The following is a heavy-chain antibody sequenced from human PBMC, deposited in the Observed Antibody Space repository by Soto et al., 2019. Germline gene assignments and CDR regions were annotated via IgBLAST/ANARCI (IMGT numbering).Heavy chain of an antibody. CDR1: GFTFSSYS. J-gene: IGHJ4*02. Sequence: GGSLRLSCAASGFTFSSYSMNWVRQAPGKGLEWVSSISSSSSYIYYADSVKGRFTISRDNAKNSLYLQMNSLRAEDTAVYYCARGDTAMSEYYFAYWGQGTLVTVSS. CDR3: ARGDTAMSEYYFAY. CDR2: ISSSSSYI. D-gene: IGHD5-18*01. V-gene: IGHV3-21*01.